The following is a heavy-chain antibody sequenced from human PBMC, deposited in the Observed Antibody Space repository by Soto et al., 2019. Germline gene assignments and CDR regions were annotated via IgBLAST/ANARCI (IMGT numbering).Heavy chain of an antibody. CDR1: GFTFSSYA. J-gene: IGHJ4*02. D-gene: IGHD6-13*01. CDR2: ISYDGSNK. Sequence: GGSLRLSCAASGFTFSSYAMHWVRQAPGKGLEWVAVISYDGSNKYYADSVKGRFTISRDNSKNTLYLQMNSLRAEDTAVYYCARDRVLYSSSWYFDYWGQGTLVTVSS. V-gene: IGHV3-30-3*01. CDR3: ARDRVLYSSSWYFDY.